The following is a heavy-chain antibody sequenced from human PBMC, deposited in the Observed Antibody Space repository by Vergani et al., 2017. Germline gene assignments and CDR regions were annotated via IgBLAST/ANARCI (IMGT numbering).Heavy chain of an antibody. D-gene: IGHD2-2*02. J-gene: IGHJ6*03. CDR3: ARDQVPAAIRLNVGNYMDV. Sequence: EVQLLESGGGLVQPGGSLRLSCAASGFTFSSFALSWVRQAPGKGLEWVSSISGSGNSLYYTDSVKGRFSISRDNSKNTLYLQMSSLRAEDTAVYYCARDQVPAAIRLNVGNYMDVWGKGTTVIVSS. CDR1: GFTFSSFA. V-gene: IGHV3-23*01. CDR2: ISGSGNSL.